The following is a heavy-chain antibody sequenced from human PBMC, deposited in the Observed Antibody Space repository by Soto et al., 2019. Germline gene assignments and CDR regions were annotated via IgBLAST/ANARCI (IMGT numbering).Heavy chain of an antibody. CDR2: IYYNENT. D-gene: IGHD3-9*01. V-gene: IGHV4-39*01. CDR1: GGSISSSSYY. J-gene: IGHJ4*02. CDR3: ARHSLLSTRYFDWLSYFDY. Sequence: SETLSLTCTVSGGSISSSSYYWGWIRQPPGKGLEWIGSIYYNENTYYNPSLKSRVTISVDTSKNQFSLKLSSVTAADTAVYSCARHSLLSTRYFDWLSYFDYWGQGTLVTVSS.